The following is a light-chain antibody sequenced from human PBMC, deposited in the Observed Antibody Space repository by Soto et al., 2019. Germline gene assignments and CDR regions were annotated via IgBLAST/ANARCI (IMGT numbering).Light chain of an antibody. CDR2: GAS. J-gene: IGKJ4*01. V-gene: IGKV3-15*01. Sequence: EIVMTQSPATLSVSPGERATLSCRASQSVSSNLAWYQQKPGQAPRLLIYGASTRATGIPARFSGSGSGPEFTLAISSLQSEDSAVYYCQQYNNWPLTFGGGTKVEIK. CDR3: QQYNNWPLT. CDR1: QSVSSN.